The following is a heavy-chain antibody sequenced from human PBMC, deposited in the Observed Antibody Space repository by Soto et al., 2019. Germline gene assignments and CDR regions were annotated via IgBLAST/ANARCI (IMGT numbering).Heavy chain of an antibody. J-gene: IGHJ4*02. V-gene: IGHV4-31*03. CDR2: IYYSGST. Sequence: QVQLQESGPGLVKPSQTLSLTCTVSGGSISSGGYYWSWIRQHPGKGLEWIGYIYYSGSTYYNPSLKSRVTISVDTSKNHFSLKLSSVTAADMAVYYCAREALTGLGFLRPLVPDKRPYFDYWGQGTLVTVSS. CDR1: GGSISSGGYY. CDR3: AREALTGLGFLRPLVPDKRPYFDY. D-gene: IGHD2-15*01.